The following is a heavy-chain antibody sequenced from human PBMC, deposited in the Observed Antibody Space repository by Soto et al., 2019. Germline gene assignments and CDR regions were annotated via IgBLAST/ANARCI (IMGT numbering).Heavy chain of an antibody. V-gene: IGHV1-69*13. D-gene: IGHD1-7*01. CDR1: GGTFSSYA. CDR3: GLVTGTNSRYYYYGMDV. J-gene: IGHJ6*02. Sequence: SVKVSCKASGGTFSSYAISWVRQAPGQGLEWMGGIIPIFGTANYAQKFQGRVTITADESTSTAYMELSSLRSEDTAVYYCGLVTGTNSRYYYYGMDVWGQGTTVTVSS. CDR2: IIPIFGTA.